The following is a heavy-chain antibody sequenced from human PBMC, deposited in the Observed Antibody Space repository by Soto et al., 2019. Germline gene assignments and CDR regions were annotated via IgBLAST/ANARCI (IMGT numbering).Heavy chain of an antibody. V-gene: IGHV4-59*08. CDR2: IYYTGST. J-gene: IGHJ3*02. D-gene: IGHD3-10*01. CDR3: ARHGGFQLLYNFDI. CDR1: GGSISSYY. Sequence: QVQLQESGPGLVKPSETLSLTCTVSGGSISSYYWSWIRQSPGKGLEWVGYIYYTGSTKYNPSLKRRVTISVDMSKSQISLKLSSVTAADTAVYYCARHGGFQLLYNFDIWGQGTIVTVSS.